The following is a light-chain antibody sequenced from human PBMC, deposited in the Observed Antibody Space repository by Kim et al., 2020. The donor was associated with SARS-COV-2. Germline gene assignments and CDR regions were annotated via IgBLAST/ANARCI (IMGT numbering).Light chain of an antibody. CDR1: YSNIGNNY. Sequence: GQKGTISCSGSYSNIGNNYVSWYQQLPGTAPKLLIYDNNKRPSGIPDRFSGSKSGTSATLGISGLQTGDEADYYCGTWDTSLSAVVFGGGTKLTVL. CDR2: DNN. V-gene: IGLV1-51*01. CDR3: GTWDTSLSAVV. J-gene: IGLJ2*01.